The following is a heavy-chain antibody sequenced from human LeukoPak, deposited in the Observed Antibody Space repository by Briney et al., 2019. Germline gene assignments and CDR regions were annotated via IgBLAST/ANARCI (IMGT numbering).Heavy chain of an antibody. J-gene: IGHJ3*02. CDR2: ISYDGSNK. D-gene: IGHD2-21*02. Sequence: GGSLRLSCAASGFTFSSYAMHWVRQAPGKGLEWVAVISYDGSNKYYADSVKGRFTISRDNSKNTLYLQMNSLRAEDTAAYYCEASVVTAIGAFDIWGQGTMVTVSS. CDR3: EASVVTAIGAFDI. V-gene: IGHV3-30-3*01. CDR1: GFTFSSYA.